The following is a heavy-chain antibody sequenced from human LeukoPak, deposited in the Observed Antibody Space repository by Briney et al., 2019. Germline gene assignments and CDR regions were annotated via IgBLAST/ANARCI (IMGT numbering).Heavy chain of an antibody. D-gene: IGHD2-21*01. CDR1: GFTFSNYG. Sequence: GSLRLSCAGSGFTFSNYGMHWVRQAPGKGLEGVAVISYDGINKYYADSVKGRFTISRDNSKNTLYLQMNSLRAEDTAVYYCAKVFQRFTYYYGMDVWGQGTTVTVSS. CDR2: ISYDGINK. V-gene: IGHV3-30*18. CDR3: AKVFQRFTYYYGMDV. J-gene: IGHJ6*02.